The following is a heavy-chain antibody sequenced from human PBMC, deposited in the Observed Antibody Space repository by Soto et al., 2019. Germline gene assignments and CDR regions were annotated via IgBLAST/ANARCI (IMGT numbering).Heavy chain of an antibody. D-gene: IGHD5-12*01. J-gene: IGHJ3*02. V-gene: IGHV4-34*01. CDR3: ARSTWPAAFDI. CDR2: INHSGST. Sequence: QVQLQQWGAGLLKPSETLSLTCAVYGGSFSGYYWSWIRQPPGKGLEWIGEINHSGSTNYNPSLKSRVTISVDTSKNQFSLKLSSVTAADTAVYYCARSTWPAAFDIWGQGTMVTVSS. CDR1: GGSFSGYY.